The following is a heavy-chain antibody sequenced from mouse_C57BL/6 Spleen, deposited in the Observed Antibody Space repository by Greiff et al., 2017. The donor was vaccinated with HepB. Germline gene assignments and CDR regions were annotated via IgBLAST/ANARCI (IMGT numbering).Heavy chain of an antibody. CDR1: GFNIKDYY. J-gene: IGHJ1*03. CDR3: AVYYYGSSYWYFDV. CDR2: IDPEDGET. D-gene: IGHD1-1*01. Sequence: EVQLQQSGAELVKPGASVKLSCTASGFNIKDYYMHWVKQRTEQGLEWIGRIDPEDGETKYAPKFQGKATITEDTSSNTAYLHISSLTSEDTAVYYCAVYYYGSSYWYFDVWGTGTTVTVSS. V-gene: IGHV14-2*01.